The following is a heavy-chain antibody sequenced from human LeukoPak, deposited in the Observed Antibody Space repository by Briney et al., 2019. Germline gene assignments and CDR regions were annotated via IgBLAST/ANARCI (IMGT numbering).Heavy chain of an antibody. Sequence: SETLSLPCTVSGHSISSYYWTWIRQPPGKGLEWIAYISCSGSTKYNPSLKSRVTISVDTSKNQFSLKLSSVTAADTAVYDCARRYWYFDLWGGGTLVTVSS. CDR1: GHSISSYY. V-gene: IGHV4-59*08. CDR2: ISCSGST. J-gene: IGHJ2*01. CDR3: ARRYWYFDL.